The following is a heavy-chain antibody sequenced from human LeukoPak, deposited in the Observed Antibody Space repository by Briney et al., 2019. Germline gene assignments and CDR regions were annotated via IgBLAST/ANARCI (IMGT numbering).Heavy chain of an antibody. CDR2: FDPEDGET. CDR3: ATLAAAGTLDAFDI. D-gene: IGHD6-13*01. CDR1: GYTLTELS. J-gene: IGHJ3*02. Sequence: ASAKVSCKVSGYTLTELSMHWVRQAPGKGLEWMGGFDPEDGETIYAQKFQGRVTMTEDTSTDTAYMELSSLRSEDTAVYYCATLAAAGTLDAFDIWGQGTMVTVSS. V-gene: IGHV1-24*01.